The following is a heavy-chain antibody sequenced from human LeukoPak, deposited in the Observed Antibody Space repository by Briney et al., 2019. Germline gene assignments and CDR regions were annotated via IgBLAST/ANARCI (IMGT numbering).Heavy chain of an antibody. CDR2: INPNSGGT. D-gene: IGHD6-13*01. CDR3: ATLPTVAAANTFDY. Sequence: ASVKVSCKASGYTFTGYYMHWVRQAPGQGLEWMGWINPNSGGTNYAQRFQGRVTMTRDTSISTAYMELSRLRSDDTAVYFCATLPTVAAANTFDYWGQGSLVTVSS. CDR1: GYTFTGYY. V-gene: IGHV1-2*02. J-gene: IGHJ4*02.